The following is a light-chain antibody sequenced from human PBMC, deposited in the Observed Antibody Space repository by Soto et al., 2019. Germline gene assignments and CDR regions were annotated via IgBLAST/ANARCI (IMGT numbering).Light chain of an antibody. CDR3: ASYTSSSTSVI. J-gene: IGLJ2*01. CDR1: SSDVGGYKY. Sequence: QSSLTHPASLSGSPGQSITISCTGTSSDVGGYKYVSWYQQHPDKAPKLIIFEVSNRPSGISSRFSGSKSGNTASLTISGLQAEDEADYYCASYTSSSTSVIFGRGTKVTVL. CDR2: EVS. V-gene: IGLV2-14*01.